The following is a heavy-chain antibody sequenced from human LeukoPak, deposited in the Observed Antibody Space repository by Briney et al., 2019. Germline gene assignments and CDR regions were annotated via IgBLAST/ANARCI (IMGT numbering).Heavy chain of an antibody. D-gene: IGHD3-22*01. V-gene: IGHV1-2*02. CDR3: AREDSSGYYNWFDP. CDR2: INPNSGGT. Sequence: ASVMVSCKASGYTFTGYYMHWVRQAPGQGLEWMGWINPNSGGTNYTQKFQGRVTMTRDTSISTAYMELSRLRSDDTAVYYCAREDSSGYYNWFDPWGQGTLVTVSS. CDR1: GYTFTGYY. J-gene: IGHJ5*02.